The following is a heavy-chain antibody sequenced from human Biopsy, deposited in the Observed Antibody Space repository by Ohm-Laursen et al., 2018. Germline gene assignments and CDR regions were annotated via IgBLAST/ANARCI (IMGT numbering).Heavy chain of an antibody. Sequence: GTLSLTCPVSGESMGTYYWTWIRQPPGKGLEWIASIYYSGTTNKNPSLKSRVTISVDTSKRQFYLELSSVTAADTAIYYCARVRGGFLEWFDSWGQGTLVTVSS. J-gene: IGHJ5*01. CDR2: IYYSGTT. CDR3: ARVRGGFLEWFDS. D-gene: IGHD3-3*01. V-gene: IGHV4-59*01. CDR1: GESMGTYY.